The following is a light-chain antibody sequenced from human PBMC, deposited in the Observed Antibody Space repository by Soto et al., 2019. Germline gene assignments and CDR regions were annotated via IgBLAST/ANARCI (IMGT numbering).Light chain of an antibody. V-gene: IGKV3-20*01. CDR2: GAS. J-gene: IGKJ5*01. CDR3: QQYGSSPSIT. CDR1: QSVSSSY. Sequence: EIVLTQSPGTLSLSLGERATLSCRASQSVSSSYLAWYQQKPGQAPSLLIYGASRRATGIPERFSGSGSGTDFTLTISRLEPEDFAVYYCQQYGSSPSITFGQGTRLEIK.